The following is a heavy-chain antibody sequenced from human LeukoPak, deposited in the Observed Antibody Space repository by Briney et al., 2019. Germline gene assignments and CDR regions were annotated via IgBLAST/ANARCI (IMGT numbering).Heavy chain of an antibody. Sequence: PSETLSLTCTVSGGSISSSSYYWGWVRQPPGKGLEWIGTIYYSGSTYYNPSLKSRVTISVDTSKNQFSLKLSSVTAADTAVYYCARFNWNDGGDFDYWGQGTLVTVSS. CDR1: GGSISSSSYY. V-gene: IGHV4-39*07. CDR2: IYYSGST. D-gene: IGHD1-20*01. J-gene: IGHJ4*02. CDR3: ARFNWNDGGDFDY.